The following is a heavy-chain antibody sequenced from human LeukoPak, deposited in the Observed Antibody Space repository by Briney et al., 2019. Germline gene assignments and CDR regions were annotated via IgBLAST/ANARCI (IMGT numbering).Heavy chain of an antibody. J-gene: IGHJ4*02. Sequence: GGSLRLSCAASGFTFSTYGMHWVRQAPGKGLEWVAVIWYDGSNKYYADSVRGRFTISRDNFKNTLYLQMDSLRAEDTAVYYCARDLEIGSSSYYFDYWGQGTLVTVSS. D-gene: IGHD3-3*01. CDR2: IWYDGSNK. V-gene: IGHV3-33*01. CDR3: ARDLEIGSSSYYFDY. CDR1: GFTFSTYG.